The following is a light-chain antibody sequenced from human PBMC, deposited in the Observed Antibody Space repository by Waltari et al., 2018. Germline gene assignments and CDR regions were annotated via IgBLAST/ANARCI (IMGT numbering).Light chain of an antibody. J-gene: IGKJ4*02. CDR2: KAS. Sequence: DVQLTHSPSTLSASVGDRVTITCRASESAKNNLAWYQQQPGKAPKVLVHKASRLESGVTSSFSGSGYGTEFTLTIISLEPDEFATYYCHQYNTLPLTFGGGTKVEIK. CDR1: ESAKNN. V-gene: IGKV1-5*03. CDR3: HQYNTLPLT.